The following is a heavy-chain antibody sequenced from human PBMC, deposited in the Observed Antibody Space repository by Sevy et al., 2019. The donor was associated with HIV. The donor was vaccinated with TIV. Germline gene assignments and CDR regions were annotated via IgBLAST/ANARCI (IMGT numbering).Heavy chain of an antibody. Sequence: GGSPRLSCAASGFTFSSYAMSWVRQAPKKGLEWVSTISASGGTTYYADSVKGRFIISRDNSKNTLYLQMNTLRAEDTAVYYCANQGHSSGWYYFDYWGQGTLVTVSS. V-gene: IGHV3-23*01. CDR2: ISASGGTT. CDR1: GFTFSSYA. D-gene: IGHD6-19*01. J-gene: IGHJ4*02. CDR3: ANQGHSSGWYYFDY.